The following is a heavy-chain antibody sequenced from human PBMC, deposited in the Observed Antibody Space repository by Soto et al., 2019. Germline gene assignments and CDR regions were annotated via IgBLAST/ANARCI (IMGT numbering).Heavy chain of an antibody. CDR3: ARMRFGEVPYWGDP. Sequence: PSANLCLTCTVSGGFVSSASYFWSWIRQPPGKEMEFIAYVYYTGTTKYSPSLKSRASISLDTSKNQFSLNLSSVTTADTAIYYCARMRFGEVPYWGDPWGKGILVTVS. D-gene: IGHD3-3*01. CDR1: GGFVSSASYF. CDR2: VYYTGTT. J-gene: IGHJ5*02. V-gene: IGHV4-61*01.